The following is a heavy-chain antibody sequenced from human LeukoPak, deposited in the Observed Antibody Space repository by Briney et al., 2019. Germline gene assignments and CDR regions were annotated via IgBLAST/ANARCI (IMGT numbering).Heavy chain of an antibody. J-gene: IGHJ3*02. Sequence: GESLKISCKGSGYSFTTYWIGWVRQMPGKGLEWMGIIYPDASNTRYSPSFQGQVTISADKSISTAYLQWSSLKASDTAMYYCARSAYNQNGFDIWGQGTMVTVSS. CDR3: ARSAYNQNGFDI. CDR1: GYSFTTYW. D-gene: IGHD1-14*01. V-gene: IGHV5-51*01. CDR2: IYPDASNT.